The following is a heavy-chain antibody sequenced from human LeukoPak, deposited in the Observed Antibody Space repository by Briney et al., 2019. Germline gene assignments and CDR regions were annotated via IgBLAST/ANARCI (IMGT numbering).Heavy chain of an antibody. CDR1: GFTFSSYW. D-gene: IGHD2-15*01. J-gene: IGHJ4*02. Sequence: GGSLRLSCAASGFTFSSYWMSWVRQALGQGLEWVANMNQDGGEKYYVDSVKGRFTISRDNAKNSLDLQMNSLRAEDTAVYYCARDLGYCSGGSCYSYYFDSWGQGTLVTVSS. CDR3: ARDLGYCSGGSCYSYYFDS. V-gene: IGHV3-7*04. CDR2: MNQDGGEK.